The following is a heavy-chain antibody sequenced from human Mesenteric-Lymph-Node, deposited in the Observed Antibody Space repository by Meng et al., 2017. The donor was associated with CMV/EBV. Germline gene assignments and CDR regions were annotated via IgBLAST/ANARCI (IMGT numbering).Heavy chain of an antibody. Sequence: SFSSSSAIWNWLRQSPSRCLGWLGMTYYRSEWFSSYAVSVEVRITINGDTSKNQFSLHLNSVTPEDTAVYYCVRETATYYPKLDYWGQGTLVTVSS. D-gene: IGHD2-15*01. V-gene: IGHV6-1*01. CDR2: TYYRSEWFS. J-gene: IGHJ4*02. CDR1: SFSSSSAI. CDR3: VRETATYYPKLDY.